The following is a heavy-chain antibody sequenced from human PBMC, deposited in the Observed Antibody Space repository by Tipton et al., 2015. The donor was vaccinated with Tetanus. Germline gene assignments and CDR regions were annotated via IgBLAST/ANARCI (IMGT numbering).Heavy chain of an antibody. V-gene: IGHV4-31*03. J-gene: IGHJ5*02. D-gene: IGHD3-16*01. CDR2: VYYSGDT. CDR1: GGSISSGGFF. Sequence: TLSLTCTVSGGSISSGGFFWNWLRQSPGKGLEWIGYVYYSGDTYHNPSFKSRVTISVDTSKNQFSLDLYSVTAADPDVFYCARDEGGGRVVRLDWFDPWGQGTLVTVSS. CDR3: ARDEGGGRVVRLDWFDP.